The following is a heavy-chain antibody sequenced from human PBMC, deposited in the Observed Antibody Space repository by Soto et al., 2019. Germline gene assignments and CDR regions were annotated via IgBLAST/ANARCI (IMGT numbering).Heavy chain of an antibody. D-gene: IGHD3-22*01. CDR1: GGSIGSGGYS. CDR2: IYHSGST. V-gene: IGHV4-30-2*01. Sequence: TLALTCAVSGGSIGSGGYSWGGIRQPPGKGLEWIGYIYHSGSTYYNPSLKTRVTISVDRAKNQFSQKLSSVTAADTALYYCSRGASYYDSSTYLNRENAFDSCLQGTM. CDR3: SRGASYYDSSTYLNRENAFDS. J-gene: IGHJ3*02.